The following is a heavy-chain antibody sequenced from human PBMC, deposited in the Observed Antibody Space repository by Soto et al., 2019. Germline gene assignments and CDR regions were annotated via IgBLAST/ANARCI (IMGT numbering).Heavy chain of an antibody. CDR3: AREGRMGTFDY. J-gene: IGHJ4*02. V-gene: IGHV4-59*01. Sequence: PSETLSLTCTVSGVSISTYYWNWIRQPPGKGLEWIGYIYYSGSTNYSPSLKSRVSISIDTSKNQFSLKLNSVTAADTAVYYCAREGRMGTFDYWGQGALVTVSS. D-gene: IGHD1-1*01. CDR2: IYYSGST. CDR1: GVSISTYY.